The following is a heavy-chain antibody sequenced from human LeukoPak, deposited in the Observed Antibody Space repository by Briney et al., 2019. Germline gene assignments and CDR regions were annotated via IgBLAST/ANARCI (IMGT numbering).Heavy chain of an antibody. CDR1: GYSFTNIW. J-gene: IGHJ5*02. Sequence: GESLKISCKGSGYSFTNIWIGWVRQMPGKGLEWMGIIYPGDSDTRYSPSFQGQVTISADKSISTAYLQWSSLKASDTAMYYCARLSRGLRSLFDPWGQGTLVTVSS. V-gene: IGHV5-51*01. CDR3: ARLSRGLRSLFDP. CDR2: IYPGDSDT.